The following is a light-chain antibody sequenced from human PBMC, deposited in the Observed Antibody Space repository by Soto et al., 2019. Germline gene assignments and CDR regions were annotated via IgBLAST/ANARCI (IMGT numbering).Light chain of an antibody. Sequence: DIQMTQSPSSLSASVGDRVTITCRASQGISNYLAWYQQKPGKVPKLVIYDASTLQSGVPSRFSGSGSGTDFTLSISSLPPEDVATYYCQKYNSAPWTFGQGTKVEIK. CDR2: DAS. CDR3: QKYNSAPWT. CDR1: QGISNY. J-gene: IGKJ1*01. V-gene: IGKV1-27*01.